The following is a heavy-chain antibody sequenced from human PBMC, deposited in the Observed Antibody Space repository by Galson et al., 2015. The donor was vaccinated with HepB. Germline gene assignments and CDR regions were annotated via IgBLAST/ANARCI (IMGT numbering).Heavy chain of an antibody. CDR3: ARDYSSSAGDYYYGMDV. J-gene: IGHJ6*02. CDR1: GFTFSSYS. Sequence: SLRLSCAASGFTFSSYSMNWVRQAPGKGLEWVSYISSSISTIYYADSVKGRFTISRDNAKNSLYLQMNSLRAEDTAVYYCARDYSSSAGDYYYGMDVWGQGTTVTVSS. D-gene: IGHD6-13*01. CDR2: ISSSISTI. V-gene: IGHV3-48*01.